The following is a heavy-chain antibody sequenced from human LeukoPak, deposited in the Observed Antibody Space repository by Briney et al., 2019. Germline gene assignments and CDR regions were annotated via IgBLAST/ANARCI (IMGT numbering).Heavy chain of an antibody. CDR1: GYTFTNYG. D-gene: IGHD2-15*01. CDR3: ARRYCSGGSCYSDGYYGMDV. J-gene: IGHJ6*02. Sequence: GASVKVSCKASGYTFTNYGFSWVRQAPGQGLEWMGWINAYNGNTNHAQKLQGRVTMTTDTSTNTAYMELRSLRSDDTAVYYCARRYCSGGSCYSDGYYGMDVWGQGTTVTVSS. CDR2: INAYNGNT. V-gene: IGHV1-18*01.